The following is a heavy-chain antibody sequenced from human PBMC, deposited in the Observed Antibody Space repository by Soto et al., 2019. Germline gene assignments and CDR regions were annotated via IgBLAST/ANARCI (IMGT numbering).Heavy chain of an antibody. Sequence: ASVKVSCKVSGYRLSELFVYWVRQAPGKGLEWMGGFDPEDGQTIYAQKFQGRISMTEDTSTGIAYMELTRLRPEDTAVYFCSTGGGDESPSYYYGMHVWGQGTTVTVSS. CDR2: FDPEDGQT. CDR3: STGGGDESPSYYYGMHV. CDR1: GYRLSELF. V-gene: IGHV1-24*01. J-gene: IGHJ6*02.